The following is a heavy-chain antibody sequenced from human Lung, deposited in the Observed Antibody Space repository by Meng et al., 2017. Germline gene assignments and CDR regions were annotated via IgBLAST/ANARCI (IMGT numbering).Heavy chain of an antibody. CDR2: ILHIGST. CDR1: GGSISRSTW. Sequence: VQLHVSGPGLVKPSGTLSLTWTVSGGSISRSTWWICVRQTPGKGLEWFGEILHIGSTNYNPPLESRVTISVDKSKNPFSLKVYSVTAADTATYYCARFDISSSGRGDYWGQGILVTVSS. CDR3: ARFDISSSGRGDY. J-gene: IGHJ4*02. D-gene: IGHD1-26*01. V-gene: IGHV4-4*02.